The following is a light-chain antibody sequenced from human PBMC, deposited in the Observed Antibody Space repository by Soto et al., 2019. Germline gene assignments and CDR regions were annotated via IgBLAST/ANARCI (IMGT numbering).Light chain of an antibody. CDR3: QQSYGMPRT. V-gene: IGKV1-39*01. J-gene: IGKJ1*01. Sequence: DIQMTQSPSSLSASVGDRVTITCRASQSVSTYFNWYQQRPGKAPNLLIYSASNLQSGVPSRFSGSGSGTDFTLTISSLQPEDSATYYCQQSYGMPRTFGQGTKVEIK. CDR1: QSVSTY. CDR2: SAS.